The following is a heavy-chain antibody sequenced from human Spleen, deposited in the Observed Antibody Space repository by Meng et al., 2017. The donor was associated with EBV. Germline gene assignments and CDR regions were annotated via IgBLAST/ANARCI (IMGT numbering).Heavy chain of an antibody. D-gene: IGHD6-13*01. V-gene: IGHV1-8*01. Sequence: VSLVQAGSEVQRPGASVKVSCKASGNTVTSYDINWVRQATGQGLEWMGWMYPNSGNTSYAQKFQGRVTMTRNTSISTAYMELSSLRSEDTAVYYCARALSYSSSEKAFDIWGQGTMVTVSS. CDR1: GNTVTSYD. CDR3: ARALSYSSSEKAFDI. J-gene: IGHJ3*02. CDR2: MYPNSGNT.